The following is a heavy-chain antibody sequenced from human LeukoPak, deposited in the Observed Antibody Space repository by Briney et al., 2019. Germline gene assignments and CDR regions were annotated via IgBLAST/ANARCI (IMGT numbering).Heavy chain of an antibody. Sequence: GGSLRLSCAASGFTFSSYAMSWVRQAPGEGLEWVSAISGSGGGTYYEDSVKGRFTISRDNSKNTLYLQMNSLRAEDTAVYYCAKDRYSSSSGVNFDYWGQGALVTVSS. CDR3: AKDRYSSSSGVNFDY. V-gene: IGHV3-23*01. J-gene: IGHJ4*02. CDR1: GFTFSSYA. CDR2: ISGSGGGT. D-gene: IGHD6-6*01.